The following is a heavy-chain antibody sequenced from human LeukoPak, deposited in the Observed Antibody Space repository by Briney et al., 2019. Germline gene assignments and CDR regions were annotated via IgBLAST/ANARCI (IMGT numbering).Heavy chain of an antibody. Sequence: GGPLSLSCAASGFIFSNHAMTWVRQAPGKGLEYISSITDSGGSAYYADSVKGRFTLSRDNSRDTLYLHLNSLRAEDTALYYCAKGGLGQASGLDVWGQGTTVIVSS. D-gene: IGHD3-10*01. J-gene: IGHJ6*02. CDR2: ITDSGGSA. V-gene: IGHV3-23*01. CDR1: GFIFSNHA. CDR3: AKGGLGQASGLDV.